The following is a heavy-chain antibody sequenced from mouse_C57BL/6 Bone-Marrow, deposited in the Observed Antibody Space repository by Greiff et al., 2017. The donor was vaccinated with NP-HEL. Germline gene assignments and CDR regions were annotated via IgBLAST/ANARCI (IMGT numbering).Heavy chain of an antibody. J-gene: IGHJ4*01. D-gene: IGHD3-2*02. CDR2: IRLKSDNYAT. Sequence: EVKLEESGGGLVQPGGSMKLSCVASGFTFSNYWMNWVRQSPEKGLEWVAQIRLKSDNYATHYAESVKGRFTISRDDSKSSVYLQMNNLRAEDTGIYYCTGDSSGDGDYYAMDYWGQGTSVTVSS. CDR1: GFTFSNYW. CDR3: TGDSSGDGDYYAMDY. V-gene: IGHV6-3*01.